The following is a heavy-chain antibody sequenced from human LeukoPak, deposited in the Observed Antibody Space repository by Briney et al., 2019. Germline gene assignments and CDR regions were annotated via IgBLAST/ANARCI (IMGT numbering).Heavy chain of an antibody. J-gene: IGHJ4*02. CDR3: ARDAHYGDDPFDY. D-gene: IGHD4-17*01. CDR2: ISSSSSYI. CDR1: GFTFSSYS. V-gene: IGHV3-21*01. Sequence: GGSLRLSCAASGFTFSSYSMNWVRQAPGKGLEWVSSISSSSSYIYYADSVKGRFTISRDNAKNSLYLQMNSLRAEDTAVYYCARDAHYGDDPFDYWGQGTLVTVSS.